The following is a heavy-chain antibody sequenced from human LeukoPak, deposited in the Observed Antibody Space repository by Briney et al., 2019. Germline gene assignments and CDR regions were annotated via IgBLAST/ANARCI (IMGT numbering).Heavy chain of an antibody. Sequence: GGPLRLSCAASGFTFSSYAMSWVRQAPGKGLEWVSAISGSGGSTYYADSVKGRFTISRDNSKNTLYLQMNSLRAEDTAVYYCAKDLGGAPDGMDVWGQGTTVTVSS. CDR3: AKDLGGAPDGMDV. J-gene: IGHJ6*02. D-gene: IGHD3-3*01. CDR1: GFTFSSYA. CDR2: ISGSGGST. V-gene: IGHV3-23*01.